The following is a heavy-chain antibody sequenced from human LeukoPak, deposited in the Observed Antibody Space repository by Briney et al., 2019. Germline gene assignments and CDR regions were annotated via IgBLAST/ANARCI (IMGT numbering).Heavy chain of an antibody. D-gene: IGHD4-17*01. CDR2: ISSSGSTI. CDR3: ARDDYGASITFDY. J-gene: IGHJ4*02. Sequence: GGSLRLSCAASGFTFSSYEMNWVRQAPGKGLEWVSYISSSGSTIYYADSVKGRFTISRDNAKNSLYLQMNSLRAEDTAVYYCARDDYGASITFDYWGQGTLVTVSS. CDR1: GFTFSSYE. V-gene: IGHV3-48*03.